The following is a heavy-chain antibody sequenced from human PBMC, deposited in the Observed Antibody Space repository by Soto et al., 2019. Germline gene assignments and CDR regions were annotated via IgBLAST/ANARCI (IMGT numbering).Heavy chain of an antibody. CDR2: INPNSGGT. V-gene: IGHV1-2*02. CDR1: GYTFIAYH. J-gene: IGHJ4*02. CDR3: AKDHGSGWYEAFDY. D-gene: IGHD6-19*01. Sequence: QVQLVQSGAEAKKPGASVKVSCKASGYTFIAYHIHWLRQAPGQGLEWMGWINPNSGGTNYAQEFQDRVTMTRDTSISTASMELSRLTSDDMAMYYCAKDHGSGWYEAFDYWGQGTLVTVSP.